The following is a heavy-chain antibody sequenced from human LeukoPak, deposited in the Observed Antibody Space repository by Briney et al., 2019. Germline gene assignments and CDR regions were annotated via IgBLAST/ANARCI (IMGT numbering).Heavy chain of an antibody. CDR3: ARGVGATYNYYYYYMDV. CDR2: INWNGGST. D-gene: IGHD1-26*01. CDR1: GFTFSSYG. V-gene: IGHV3-20*04. J-gene: IGHJ6*03. Sequence: PGGSLRLSCAASGFTFSSYGMSWVRQAPGKGLEWVSGINWNGGSTGYADSVKGRFTISRDNAKNSLYLQMNSLRAEDTALYYCARGVGATYNYYYYYMDVWGKGTTVTVSS.